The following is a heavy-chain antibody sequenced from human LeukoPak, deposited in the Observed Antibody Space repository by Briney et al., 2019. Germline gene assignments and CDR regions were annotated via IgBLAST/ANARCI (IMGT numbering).Heavy chain of an antibody. Sequence: GGSLRLSCAASGFTFSSYSMNWVRQAPGKGLEWVSYISTSSSTIYYADSVKGRFTISRDNAENSLYLQMNSLRDEDTAVYYCARGYCSSTSCPRHHFDYWGQGTLVTVSS. CDR1: GFTFSSYS. V-gene: IGHV3-48*02. J-gene: IGHJ4*02. CDR3: ARGYCSSTSCPRHHFDY. D-gene: IGHD2-2*01. CDR2: ISTSSSTI.